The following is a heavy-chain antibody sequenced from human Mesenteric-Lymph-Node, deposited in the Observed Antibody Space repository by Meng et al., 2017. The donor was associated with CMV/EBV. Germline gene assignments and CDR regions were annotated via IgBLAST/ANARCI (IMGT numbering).Heavy chain of an antibody. D-gene: IGHD6-13*01. CDR2: IYSGGSST. CDR1: GFTFSSYA. J-gene: IGHJ6*02. V-gene: IGHV3-23*03. Sequence: GGSLRLSCAASGFTFSSYAMSWVRQAPGKGLEWVSVIYSGGSSTYYADSVKGRFTISRDNSKNTLYLQMNSLRAEDTAVYYCAKSRGYSSSWCNARGYYGMDVWGQGTTVTVSS. CDR3: AKSRGYSSSWCNARGYYGMDV.